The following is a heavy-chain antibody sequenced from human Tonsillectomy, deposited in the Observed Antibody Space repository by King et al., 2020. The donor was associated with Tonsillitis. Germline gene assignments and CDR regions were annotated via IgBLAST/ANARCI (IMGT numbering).Heavy chain of an antibody. CDR1: GFTFRRYS. V-gene: IGHV3-21*01. CDR2: ISSSSSYI. Sequence: VQLVESGGGRVKPGGSLRLSCAASGFTFRRYSMNWVRQAPGKGLEWGSSISSSSSYIYYSDSVKGRFTISRDNAKNSLYLQMNSLRAEDTAVYYCARERGSDAFDIWGQGTMVTVSS. CDR3: ARERGSDAFDI. D-gene: IGHD5-12*01. J-gene: IGHJ3*02.